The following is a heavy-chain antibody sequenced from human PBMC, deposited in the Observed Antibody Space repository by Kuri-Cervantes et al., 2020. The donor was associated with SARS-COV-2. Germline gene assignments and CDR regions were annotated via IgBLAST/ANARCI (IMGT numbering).Heavy chain of an antibody. CDR2: IHHSGST. Sequence: SETLSLTCAVSGYSISSGYFWGWIRQPPGKGLEWIGSIHHSGSTSFNPSLKSRVTISVDKSKNQFSLKLSSVTAADTAVYYCARVCAATDYYYGMDVWGQGTTVTVSS. D-gene: IGHD6-13*01. CDR1: GYSISSGYF. J-gene: IGHJ6*02. CDR3: ARVCAATDYYYGMDV. V-gene: IGHV4-38-2*01.